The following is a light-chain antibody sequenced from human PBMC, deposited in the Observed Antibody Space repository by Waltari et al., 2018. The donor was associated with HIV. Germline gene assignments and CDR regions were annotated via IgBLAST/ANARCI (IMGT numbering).Light chain of an antibody. V-gene: IGLV2-11*01. CDR2: DVT. Sequence: QSDLTQPRSVSGSPGQSISISCPGHSSDVGGYKYVSWYQQYPGEVPKLMIYDVTKPPAGVPDRFSGSKSGNTASLTISGLQAEDEADYYCCSYAGVYTRWVFGGGTKLTVL. CDR3: CSYAGVYTRWV. J-gene: IGLJ3*02. CDR1: SSDVGGYKY.